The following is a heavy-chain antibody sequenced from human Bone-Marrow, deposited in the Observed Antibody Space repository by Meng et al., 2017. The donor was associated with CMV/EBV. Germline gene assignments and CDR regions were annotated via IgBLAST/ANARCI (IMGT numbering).Heavy chain of an antibody. CDR1: GLMFSSYA. Sequence: GGSLRLSCEASGLMFSSYAMYWVRQAPGKGLEWVANIKQDGSEKYYVDSVKGRFTISRDNAKNSLYLQMNSLRAEDTAVYYCARGRGMDVWGQGTTVTGSS. CDR2: IKQDGSEK. J-gene: IGHJ6*01. V-gene: IGHV3-7*01. CDR3: ARGRGMDV.